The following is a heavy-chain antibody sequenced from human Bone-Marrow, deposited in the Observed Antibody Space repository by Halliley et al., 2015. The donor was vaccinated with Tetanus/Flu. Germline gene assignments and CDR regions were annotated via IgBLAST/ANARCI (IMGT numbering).Heavy chain of an antibody. V-gene: IGHV3-33*01. D-gene: IGHD3-3*01. CDR2: YDGINK. J-gene: IGHJ6*02. Sequence: YDGINKYYADSLKGRFTISRDNSKNTLYLQMYSLRAEDTAVYYCARDSGVETYYYYYYVMDVWGQGTTVTVSS. CDR3: ARDSGVETYYYYYYVMDV.